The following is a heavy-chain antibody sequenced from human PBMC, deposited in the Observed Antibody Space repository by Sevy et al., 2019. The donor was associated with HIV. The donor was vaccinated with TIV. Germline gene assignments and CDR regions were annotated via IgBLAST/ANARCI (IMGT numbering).Heavy chain of an antibody. CDR3: AKESLDGYY. J-gene: IGHJ4*02. Sequence: GGSLRLSCAASGLSFNTYVMSWVRQAPGKGLQWVSTISPNGGSTYYADSVKGRFTSSRDNSRNTVFLQVNSLRAEHTAVYYCAKESLDGYYWGQGTLVTVSS. D-gene: IGHD2-21*01. V-gene: IGHV3-23*01. CDR2: ISPNGGST. CDR1: GLSFNTYV.